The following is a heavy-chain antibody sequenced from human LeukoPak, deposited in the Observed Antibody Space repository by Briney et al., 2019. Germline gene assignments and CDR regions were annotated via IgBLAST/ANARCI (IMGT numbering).Heavy chain of an antibody. CDR2: IGRQGDSDAT. D-gene: IGHD3-9*01. J-gene: IGHJ4*02. V-gene: IGHV3-73*01. CDR3: AGDYNFLTGLNY. Sequence: GGSLRLSCAASGLTFSGSGVHWVRQASGKGLEWLGRIGRQGDSDATRYAASLKGKFTISRVDSRNTAYLQMNSLKTEDTAVYYCAGDYNFLTGLNYWGQGTLVTVSS. CDR1: GLTFSGSG.